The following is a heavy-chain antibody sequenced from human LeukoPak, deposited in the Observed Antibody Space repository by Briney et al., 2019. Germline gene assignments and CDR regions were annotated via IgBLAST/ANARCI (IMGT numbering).Heavy chain of an antibody. V-gene: IGHV3-48*01. CDR3: AKDELGDFWSGYSHYYFDY. J-gene: IGHJ4*02. D-gene: IGHD3-3*01. CDR2: TSGSSGSTI. CDR1: GFTFSRYG. Sequence: PGGSLRLSCKASGFTFSRYGMNWVRQAPGRGLEWLSYTSGSSGSTIYYAQSVRGRFTISRDDAKNTLYLQMNSLRAEDTAVYYCAKDELGDFWSGYSHYYFDYWGQGTLVTVSS.